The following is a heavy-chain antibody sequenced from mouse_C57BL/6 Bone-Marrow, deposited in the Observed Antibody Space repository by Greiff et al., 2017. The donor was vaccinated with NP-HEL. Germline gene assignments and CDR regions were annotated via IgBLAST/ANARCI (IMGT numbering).Heavy chain of an antibody. V-gene: IGHV1-50*01. J-gene: IGHJ4*01. CDR1: GYTFTSYW. Sequence: QVHVKQPGAELVKPGASVKLSCKASGYTFTSYWMQWVKQRPGQGLEWIGEIDPSDSYTNYNQKFKGKATLTVDTSSSTAYMQLSSLTSEDSAVYYCAREGLLFAMDYWGQGTSVTVSS. CDR3: AREGLLFAMDY. D-gene: IGHD2-1*01. CDR2: IDPSDSYT.